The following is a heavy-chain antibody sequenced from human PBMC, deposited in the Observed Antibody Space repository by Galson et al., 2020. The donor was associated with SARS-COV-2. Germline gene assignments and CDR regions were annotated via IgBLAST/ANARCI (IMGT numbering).Heavy chain of an antibody. CDR2: INPNSGGT. V-gene: IGHV1-2*02. D-gene: IGHD6-13*01. J-gene: IGHJ5*02. Sequence: ASVKVSCKASGYTFTGYYMHWVRQAPGQGLEWMGWINPNSGGTNYAQKFQGRVTMTRDTSISTAYMELSRLRSDDTAVYYCARDPSSSWYCWFDPWGQGTLFTVSS. CDR1: GYTFTGYY. CDR3: ARDPSSSWYCWFDP.